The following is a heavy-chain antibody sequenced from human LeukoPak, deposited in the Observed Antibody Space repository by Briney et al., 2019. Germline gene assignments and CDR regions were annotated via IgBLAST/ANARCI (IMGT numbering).Heavy chain of an antibody. Sequence: ASVKVSCKASGYTFTSYGISWVRQAPGQGLEWMGWISAYNGNTNYAQKLQGRVTMTTDTSTSTAYMELRSLRSDDTAVYYCARDLNFDIVVVVAAFDHWGQGTLVTVSS. CDR1: GYTFTSYG. V-gene: IGHV1-18*01. D-gene: IGHD2-15*01. J-gene: IGHJ4*02. CDR2: ISAYNGNT. CDR3: ARDLNFDIVVVVAAFDH.